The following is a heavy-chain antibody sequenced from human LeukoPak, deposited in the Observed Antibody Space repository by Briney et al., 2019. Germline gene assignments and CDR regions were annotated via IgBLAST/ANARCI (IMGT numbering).Heavy chain of an antibody. V-gene: IGHV3-21*01. J-gene: IGHJ3*02. CDR3: ARDLGGSYHDAFDI. Sequence: GGSLRLSCAASGFTFSSYSMNWVRQAPGKGLEWVSSISSSSSYIYYADSVKGRFTISRDNAKNSLYLQMNSLRAEDTAVYYCARDLGGSYHDAFDIWGQGTMVTVSS. CDR1: GFTFSSYS. CDR2: ISSSSSYI. D-gene: IGHD1-26*01.